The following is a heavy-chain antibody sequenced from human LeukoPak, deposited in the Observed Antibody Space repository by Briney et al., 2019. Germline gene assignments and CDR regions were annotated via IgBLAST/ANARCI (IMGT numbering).Heavy chain of an antibody. Sequence: KSSETLSLTCAVYGGSFSGYYWSWIRQPPGKGLEWIGEINHSGSTNYNPSLKSRVTISVDTSKNQFSLKLSSVTAADTAVYYCARIRGYSYGFHCYYYMDVWGKGTTVTVSS. D-gene: IGHD5-18*01. V-gene: IGHV4-34*01. CDR2: INHSGST. J-gene: IGHJ6*03. CDR3: ARIRGYSYGFHCYYYMDV. CDR1: GGSFSGYY.